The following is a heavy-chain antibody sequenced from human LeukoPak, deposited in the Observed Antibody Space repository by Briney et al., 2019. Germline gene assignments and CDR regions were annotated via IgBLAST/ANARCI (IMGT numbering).Heavy chain of an antibody. CDR3: ARSGLGYCSGGSCYSGSHFDY. J-gene: IGHJ4*02. D-gene: IGHD2-15*01. CDR2: IYYSGST. Sequence: PSETLSLTCTVSGGSISSSSYYWGWIRQPPGKGLEWIGSIYYSGSTYYNPSLESRVTISVDTSKNQFSLKLSSVTAADTAVYYCARSGLGYCSGGSCYSGSHFDYWGQGTLVTVSS. CDR1: GGSISSSSYY. V-gene: IGHV4-39*01.